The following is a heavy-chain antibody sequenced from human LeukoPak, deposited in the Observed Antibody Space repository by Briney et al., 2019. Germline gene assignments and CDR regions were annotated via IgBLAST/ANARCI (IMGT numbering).Heavy chain of an antibody. CDR2: IRYDGSNK. V-gene: IGHV3-30*02. CDR3: ARNGGYSYGPPDY. D-gene: IGHD5-18*01. CDR1: GFTFSSYG. Sequence: PGGSLRLSCAASGFTFSSYGMHWVRQAPGKGLEWVAFIRYDGSNKYYADSVKGRFTISRDNSKNTLYLQMNSLRAEDTAVYYCARNGGYSYGPPDYWGQGTLVTVSS. J-gene: IGHJ4*02.